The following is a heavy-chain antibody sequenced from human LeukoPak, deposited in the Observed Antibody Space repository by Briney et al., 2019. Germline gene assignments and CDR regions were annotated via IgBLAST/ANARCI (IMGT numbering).Heavy chain of an antibody. Sequence: ASVKVSCKASGYTFTGDYMHWVRQAPGQGLEWMGWINPNSGGTNYAQKFQGRVTMTRDTSISTAYMELSRLRSDDTAVYYCARNTAIVVVPAADYWGQGTLVTVSS. CDR2: INPNSGGT. V-gene: IGHV1-2*02. CDR1: GYTFTGDY. J-gene: IGHJ4*02. CDR3: ARNTAIVVVPAADY. D-gene: IGHD2-2*01.